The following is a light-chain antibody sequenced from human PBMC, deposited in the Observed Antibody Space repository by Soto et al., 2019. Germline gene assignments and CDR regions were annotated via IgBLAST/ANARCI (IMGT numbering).Light chain of an antibody. CDR2: GAS. CDR3: QQYGSSPPWT. V-gene: IGKV3-20*01. Sequence: EIVVTQSTGTLSLSPGERATLSFTASQSVSSSYLAWYQQKPGQAPRLLIYGASSRATGIPDRFSGSGSGTDFTLTISRLEPEDFAVYYCQQYGSSPPWTFGQGTKVDIK. J-gene: IGKJ1*01. CDR1: QSVSSSY.